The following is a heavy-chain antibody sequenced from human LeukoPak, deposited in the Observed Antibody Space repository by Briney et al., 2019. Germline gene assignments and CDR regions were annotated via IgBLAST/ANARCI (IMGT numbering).Heavy chain of an antibody. Sequence: ASVKVSCKASGYTFTGYYMHWVRQAPGHGLEWMGWINPNSGGTNYAQKFQGRVTMTRDTSISTAYMELSRLRSDDTAVYYCARGIAVAGHNWFDPWGQGTLVTVSS. D-gene: IGHD6-19*01. CDR2: INPNSGGT. CDR1: GYTFTGYY. V-gene: IGHV1-2*02. J-gene: IGHJ5*02. CDR3: ARGIAVAGHNWFDP.